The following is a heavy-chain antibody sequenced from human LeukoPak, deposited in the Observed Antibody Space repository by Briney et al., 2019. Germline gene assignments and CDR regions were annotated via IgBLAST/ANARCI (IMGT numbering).Heavy chain of an antibody. CDR3: ASQAVDYADY. Sequence: SGGSLRLPCATSGYTFSSHGLHWVRQAPGKGLEWVAVISYDGSNKYYADSVKGRFTISRDNSKNTLYLQMNSLRAEDTAVYYCASQAVDYADYWGQGTLVTVSS. CDR2: ISYDGSNK. J-gene: IGHJ4*02. CDR1: GYTFSSHG. V-gene: IGHV3-30-3*02. D-gene: IGHD4-17*01.